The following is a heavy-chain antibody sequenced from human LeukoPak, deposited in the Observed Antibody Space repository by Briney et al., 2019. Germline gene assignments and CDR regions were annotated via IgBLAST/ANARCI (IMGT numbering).Heavy chain of an antibody. V-gene: IGHV3-53*01. CDR3: ARGGYCGGDCYFDAFDI. CDR1: GFTVSSNY. J-gene: IGHJ3*02. D-gene: IGHD2-21*02. Sequence: GGSLRLSCAASGFTVSSNYMSWVRQAPGKGLEWVSVIYSGGSTYYADSVKGRFTISRDNSKNTLYLQMNSLRAEDTAVYYCARGGYCGGDCYFDAFDIWGQGTMVTVSS. CDR2: IYSGGST.